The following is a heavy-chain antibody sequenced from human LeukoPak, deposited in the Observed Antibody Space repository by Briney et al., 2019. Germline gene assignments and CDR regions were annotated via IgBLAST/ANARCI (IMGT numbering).Heavy chain of an antibody. CDR1: RFTFSSYA. CDR2: ISYAGSNK. D-gene: IGHD3-22*01. Sequence: PGRSLRLSCAASRFTFSSYAMHWVREAPGKGVEWVAVISYAGSNKYYADSVKGRFTISRDNSKNTLYLQMNSLRAEDTAWYYLAGAPIVVVPNYYGMDVWGQGTTVTVSS. CDR3: AGAPIVVVPNYYGMDV. V-gene: IGHV3-30*04. J-gene: IGHJ6*02.